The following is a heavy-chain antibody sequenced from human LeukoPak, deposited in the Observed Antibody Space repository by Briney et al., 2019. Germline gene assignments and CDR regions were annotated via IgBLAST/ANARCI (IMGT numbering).Heavy chain of an antibody. J-gene: IGHJ6*02. CDR3: ARHSSSWYVNYYYYYGMDV. CDR2: IYYSGST. CDR1: SGSISSYY. Sequence: SETLSLTCTVSSGSISSYYWSWIRQPQGEGRGWNGYIYYSGSTNYSPSLRSRVTISVDSSKNQFSLKLSSVTAADTAVYYCARHSSSWYVNYYYYYGMDVWGQGTTVTVSS. V-gene: IGHV4-59*01. D-gene: IGHD6-13*01.